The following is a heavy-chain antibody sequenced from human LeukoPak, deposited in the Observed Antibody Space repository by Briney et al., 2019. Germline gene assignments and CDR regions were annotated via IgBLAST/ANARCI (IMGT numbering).Heavy chain of an antibody. Sequence: GRSLRLSCAASGFTFSRSDMHWVRQAPGKGLEWVAVISIDGSIKFYGDSLEGRFIISRDNSKNTLYLQMNSLRVEDTAVYYCAREGIFGVPDYCDHWGQGTLVTVSS. CDR2: ISIDGSIK. CDR3: AREGIFGVPDYCDH. CDR1: GFTFSRSD. D-gene: IGHD3-10*02. V-gene: IGHV3-30*01. J-gene: IGHJ4*02.